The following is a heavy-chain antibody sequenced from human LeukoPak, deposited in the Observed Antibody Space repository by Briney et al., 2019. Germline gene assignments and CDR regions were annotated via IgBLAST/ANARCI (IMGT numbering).Heavy chain of an antibody. V-gene: IGHV4-39*01. Sequence: SETLSLTCTVSGGPINSSSYYWGWIRQPPGKGLEWIGTIYYTGNTYYNPSLKSRVTISVDTSRNQFSLNLRTVTAADTAVYYCARLRIAAGDIFDYWGQGTLVTVSS. J-gene: IGHJ4*02. CDR1: GGPINSSSYY. D-gene: IGHD6-13*01. CDR2: IYYTGNT. CDR3: ARLRIAAGDIFDY.